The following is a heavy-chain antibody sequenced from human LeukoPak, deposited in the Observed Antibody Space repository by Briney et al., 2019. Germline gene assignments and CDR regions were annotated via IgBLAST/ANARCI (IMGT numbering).Heavy chain of an antibody. CDR3: ARAGAAGRLVYNWFDP. CDR1: GGSVSSYY. CDR2: IYYRGST. Sequence: SETLSLTCTVSGGSVSSYYWSWIRQPPGKGLEWIGYIYYRGSTNYNPSLKSRVTISVDTSKNQFSLKLSSVTAADTAVYYCARAGAAGRLVYNWFDPWGQGTLVTVSS. J-gene: IGHJ5*02. D-gene: IGHD5/OR15-5a*01. V-gene: IGHV4-59*08.